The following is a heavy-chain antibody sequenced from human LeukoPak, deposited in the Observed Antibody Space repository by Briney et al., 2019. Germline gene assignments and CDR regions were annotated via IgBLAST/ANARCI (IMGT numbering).Heavy chain of an antibody. CDR3: ARVGEAYYYGSGSPQGAFDI. CDR1: GGSISSYY. CDR2: IYYSGST. Sequence: SETLSLTCTVSGGSISSYYWSWIRQPPGKGLEWIGYIYYSGSTSYNPSLKSRVTISVDTSKNQFSLKLSSVTAADTAVYYCARVGEAYYYGSGSPQGAFDIWGQGTMATVSS. J-gene: IGHJ3*02. D-gene: IGHD3-10*01. V-gene: IGHV4-59*01.